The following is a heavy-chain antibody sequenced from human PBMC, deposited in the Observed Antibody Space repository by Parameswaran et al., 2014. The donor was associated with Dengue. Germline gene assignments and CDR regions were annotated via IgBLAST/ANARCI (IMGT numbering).Heavy chain of an antibody. Sequence: WIRQPPGKGLEWVSSISSSSSYIYYADSVKGRFTISRDNAKNSLYLQMNSLRAEDTAVYYCARDGPGYSYGSNWFDPWGQGTLVTVSS. D-gene: IGHD5-18*01. J-gene: IGHJ5*02. CDR2: ISSSSSYI. V-gene: IGHV3-21*01. CDR3: ARDGPGYSYGSNWFDP.